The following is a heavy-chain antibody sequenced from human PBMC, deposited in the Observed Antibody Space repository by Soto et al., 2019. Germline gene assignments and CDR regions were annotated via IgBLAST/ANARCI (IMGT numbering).Heavy chain of an antibody. CDR1: GFTFSSYS. J-gene: IGHJ4*02. D-gene: IGHD2-2*01. CDR2: ISSSSSYI. CDR3: ARDITRYCSSTSCYPL. V-gene: IGHV3-21*01. Sequence: EVQLVESGGGLVKPGGSLRLSCAASGFTFSSYSMNWVRQAPGKGLEWVLSISSSSSYIYYADSVKGRFTISRDNAKNSLYLQMNSLRAEATAVYYCARDITRYCSSTSCYPLWGQGTLVTVSS.